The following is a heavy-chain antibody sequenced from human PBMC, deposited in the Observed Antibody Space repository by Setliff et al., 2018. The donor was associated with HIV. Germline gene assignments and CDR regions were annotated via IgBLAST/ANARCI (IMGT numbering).Heavy chain of an antibody. J-gene: IGHJ4*02. CDR2: LNTETGNS. Sequence: AASVKVSCKASGYTLTTYGISWVRQAPGQGLQWMGWLNTETGNSMYAQGFTGRFVFSLDTPVSTAFLKINSLKAEDTAMYYCARVGSYWSTFDYWGQGALVTVSS. CDR3: ARVGSYWSTFDY. V-gene: IGHV7-4-1*02. CDR1: GYTLTTYG. D-gene: IGHD1-26*01.